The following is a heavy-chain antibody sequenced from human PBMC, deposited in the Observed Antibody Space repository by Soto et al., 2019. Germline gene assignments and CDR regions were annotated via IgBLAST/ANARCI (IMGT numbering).Heavy chain of an antibody. Sequence: KTSETLSLTCTVSGGSISSYYWSWIRQPAGKGLEWIGRLQTSGSTDYNPSLKSRVTMSVDTSKNQFSLKLSSVTAADTAVYYCARDGPTVTFDYWGQGTLVTVSS. J-gene: IGHJ4*02. CDR3: ARDGPTVTFDY. CDR1: GGSISSYY. CDR2: LQTSGST. D-gene: IGHD4-4*01. V-gene: IGHV4-4*07.